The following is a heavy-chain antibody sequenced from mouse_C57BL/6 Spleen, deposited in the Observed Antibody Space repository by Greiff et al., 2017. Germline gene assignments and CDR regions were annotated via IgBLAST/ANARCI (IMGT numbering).Heavy chain of an antibody. CDR1: GFTFSSYA. V-gene: IGHV5-9-1*02. Sequence: EVKVVESGEGLVKPGGSLKLSCAASGFTFSSYAMSWVRQTPEKRLEWVAYISSGGDYIYYADTVKGRFTISRDKARNTLYLQMSSLKSEDTAMYYCTSDKTGGYDYWGQGTTLTVSS. J-gene: IGHJ2*01. CDR3: TSDKTGGYDY. CDR2: ISSGGDYI. D-gene: IGHD4-1*01.